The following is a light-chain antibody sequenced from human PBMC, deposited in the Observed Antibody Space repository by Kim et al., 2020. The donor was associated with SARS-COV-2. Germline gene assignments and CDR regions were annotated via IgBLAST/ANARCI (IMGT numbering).Light chain of an antibody. CDR2: DIS. J-gene: IGLJ3*02. V-gene: IGLV2-23*02. Sequence: QSVLTQPASLSGSPGQSITISCSGTLSDVGTFSLISWYQQQPGKAPRLIMFDISHRPSGISGRFSGSKSGNTASLTISDLHPDDEADYFCCSFTMNVTWVFGGGTQLTVL. CDR1: LSDVGTFSL. CDR3: CSFTMNVTWV.